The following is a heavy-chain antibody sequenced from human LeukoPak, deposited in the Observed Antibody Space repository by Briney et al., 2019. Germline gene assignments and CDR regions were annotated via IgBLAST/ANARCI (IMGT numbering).Heavy chain of an antibody. CDR1: GFTFSSYG. Sequence: GGSLRLSCAASGFTFSSYGMHWVRQAPAKGLEWVAVISHDGSNKYYSDSVKGRFSISRDNSKNTLYLQMNSLRVEDTAVYYCASQTGTTPRWGQGTLVTVSS. V-gene: IGHV3-30*03. D-gene: IGHD1-7*01. J-gene: IGHJ4*02. CDR2: ISHDGSNK. CDR3: ASQTGTTPR.